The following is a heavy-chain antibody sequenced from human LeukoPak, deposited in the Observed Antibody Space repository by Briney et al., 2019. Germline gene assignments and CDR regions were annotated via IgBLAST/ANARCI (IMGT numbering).Heavy chain of an antibody. CDR3: ARDKSNKGHDC. V-gene: IGHV3-11*01. Sequence: GGSLRLSCAASGFTLSDYYMTWIRQAPGKGLEWVSYVSNGGSSSILYADSVKGRFTVFRDYAKNSLYPQMNSLRADDTGAYYCARDKSNKGHDCWGQGTLVTVSS. J-gene: IGHJ4*02. CDR2: VSNGGSSSI. CDR1: GFTLSDYY.